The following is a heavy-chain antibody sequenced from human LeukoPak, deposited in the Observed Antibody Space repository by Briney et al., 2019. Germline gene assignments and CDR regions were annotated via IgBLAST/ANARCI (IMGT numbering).Heavy chain of an antibody. CDR2: IIPIFGTA. V-gene: IGHV1-69*05. Sequence: GASVKVSCKASGGTFSSYAISWVRQAPGQGLEWMGGIIPIFGTANYAQKFQGRVTITTDESTSTAYMELSSLRSEDTAVYYCASGGDSSGYYHTAEYFQHWARAPWSPSPQ. J-gene: IGHJ1*01. CDR3: ASGGDSSGYYHTAEYFQH. D-gene: IGHD3-22*01. CDR1: GGTFSSYA.